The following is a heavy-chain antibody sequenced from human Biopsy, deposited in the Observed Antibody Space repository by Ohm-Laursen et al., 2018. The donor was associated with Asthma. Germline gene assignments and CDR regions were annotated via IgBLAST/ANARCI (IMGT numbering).Heavy chain of an antibody. D-gene: IGHD2-2*01. CDR2: INSVFGTT. V-gene: IGHV1-69*13. CDR3: ARKAGSCISRTCYSLDF. CDR1: GGTFNTYV. Sequence: ASVKVSCKSLGGTFNTYVTGWVRRAPGQGLEWMGGINSVFGTTTYPQKFQDRVTITADDSTSTVYMELSSLRSEDTAVYYCARKAGSCISRTCYSLDFWGQGTLVTVSS. J-gene: IGHJ4*02.